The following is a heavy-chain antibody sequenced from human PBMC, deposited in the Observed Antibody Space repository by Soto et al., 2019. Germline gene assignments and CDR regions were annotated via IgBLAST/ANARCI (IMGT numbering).Heavy chain of an antibody. CDR1: GYTFTRYD. CDR3: ARGTRHNDYYYMDV. CDR2: IGAGTGDT. Sequence: QDQLVQSGAEVKKPGASVKVSCKASGYTFTRYDMHWVRQAPGQRLEWMGWIGAGTGDTRYSQKCQGRVSITRDTSASTAYMELNSLRSEDTAVYYCARGTRHNDYYYMDVWGKGTTVTVSS. D-gene: IGHD6-6*01. J-gene: IGHJ6*03. V-gene: IGHV1-3*01.